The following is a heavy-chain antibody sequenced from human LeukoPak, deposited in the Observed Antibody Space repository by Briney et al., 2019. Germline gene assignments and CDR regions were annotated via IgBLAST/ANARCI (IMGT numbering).Heavy chain of an antibody. V-gene: IGHV1-18*01. CDR1: GYTFNSYS. CDR2: INTYSGNT. D-gene: IGHD4-17*01. CDR3: ARGGGDYEGAFDI. Sequence: ASVKVSCKASGYTFNSYSTTWVRQAPGQGPEWMGWINTYSGNTNYAQKFQGRVTMTRDMSTSTVYMELSSLRSEDTAVYYCARGGGDYEGAFDIWGQGTMVTVSS. J-gene: IGHJ3*02.